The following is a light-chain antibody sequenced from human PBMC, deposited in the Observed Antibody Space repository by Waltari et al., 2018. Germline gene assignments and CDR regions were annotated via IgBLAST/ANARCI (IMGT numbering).Light chain of an antibody. CDR2: DAS. Sequence: EVVLTQSPGTLSLSAGERATLSCRASQSVSRTLAWYQQKPGQAPRLLIYDASSRATGIPDRFSGGGSGTDFNFTISRLVPEDFAVYYCQKYGSLPATFGQGTKVEIK. CDR1: QSVSRT. CDR3: QKYGSLPAT. V-gene: IGKV3-20*01. J-gene: IGKJ1*01.